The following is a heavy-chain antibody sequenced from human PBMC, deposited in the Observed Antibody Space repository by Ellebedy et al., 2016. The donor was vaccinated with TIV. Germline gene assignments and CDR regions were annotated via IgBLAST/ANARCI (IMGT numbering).Heavy chain of an antibody. V-gene: IGHV4-59*01. CDR3: ARDSPAPDYYGMDV. CDR1: GGSIGGYY. D-gene: IGHD2-2*01. CDR2: VFYTGSA. J-gene: IGHJ6*02. Sequence: MPSETLSLTCTISGGSIGGYYWTWIRQPPGKGLEWLGFVFYTGSANYNPSLKNRVTISLDTSKNHFSLKLTSVTAADTAVYYCARDSPAPDYYGMDVWGQGTAVTVS.